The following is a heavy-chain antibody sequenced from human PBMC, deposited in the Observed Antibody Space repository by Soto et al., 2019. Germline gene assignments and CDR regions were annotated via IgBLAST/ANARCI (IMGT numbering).Heavy chain of an antibody. CDR1: VYTFTSYF. CDR2: INPSGGST. D-gene: IGHD3-22*01. V-gene: IGHV1-46*01. Sequence: ASVKVSCKASVYTFTSYFMHWVRQAPGQGLEWMGIINPSGGSTSYAQKFQGRVTMTRDTSTSTVYMELSSLRSEDTAVYYCARNEGGRYYDSSGYYSMHHAFDIWGQGTMVTVSS. CDR3: ARNEGGRYYDSSGYYSMHHAFDI. J-gene: IGHJ3*02.